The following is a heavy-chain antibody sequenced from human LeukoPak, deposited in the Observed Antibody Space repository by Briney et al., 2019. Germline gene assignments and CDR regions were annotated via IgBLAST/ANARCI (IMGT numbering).Heavy chain of an antibody. D-gene: IGHD7-27*01. CDR1: GCSISSYY. CDR3: AREPRSGGMDV. Sequence: SETLSLTCTVSGCSISSYYWSWIRQPPGKGLEWIGYIYYSGSTNYNPSLKSRVTISVDTSKNQFSLKLSSVTAADTAVYYCAREPRSGGMDVWGQGTTVTVSS. V-gene: IGHV4-59*01. CDR2: IYYSGST. J-gene: IGHJ6*02.